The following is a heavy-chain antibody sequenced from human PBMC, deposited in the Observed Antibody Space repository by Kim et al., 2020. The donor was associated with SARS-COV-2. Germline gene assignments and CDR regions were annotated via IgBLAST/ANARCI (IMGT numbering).Heavy chain of an antibody. CDR2: IYYSGST. V-gene: IGHV4-39*01. J-gene: IGHJ4*02. CDR3: ARHISGWQLVRDYFDY. CDR1: GGSISSSSYY. Sequence: SETLSLTCTVSGGSISSSSYYWGWIRQPPGKGLEWIGSIYYSGSTYYNPSLKSRVTISVDTSKNQFSLKLSSVTAADTAVYYCARHISGWQLVRDYFDYWGQGTLVTVSS. D-gene: IGHD6-6*01.